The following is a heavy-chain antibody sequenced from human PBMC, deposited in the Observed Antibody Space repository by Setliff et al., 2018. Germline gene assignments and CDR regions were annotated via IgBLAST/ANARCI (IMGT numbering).Heavy chain of an antibody. Sequence: QSGGSLRLSCAASGFTFSSYSMNWVRQAPGKGLEWVSYISSSSSTIYYADSVKGRFTISRDNAKNSLYLQMNSLRAEDTAVYYCARDRSIAAAGAFDYWGQGTLVTVSS. J-gene: IGHJ4*02. D-gene: IGHD6-13*01. CDR1: GFTFSSYS. CDR3: ARDRSIAAAGAFDY. CDR2: ISSSSSTI. V-gene: IGHV3-48*01.